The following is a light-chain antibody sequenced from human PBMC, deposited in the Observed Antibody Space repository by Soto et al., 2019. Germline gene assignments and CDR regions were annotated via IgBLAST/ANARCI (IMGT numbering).Light chain of an antibody. CDR2: DVS. J-gene: IGLJ1*01. Sequence: QSVLTQPASVSGSPGQSITISCTGTSSEVGGYNYVSWYQPHPGKAPKLMIYDVSNRPSGVSNRFSGSKSGNTASLTISGLQAEDEADYYCSSYTSSSTLYVFGTGTKVTVL. CDR1: SSEVGGYNY. V-gene: IGLV2-14*01. CDR3: SSYTSSSTLYV.